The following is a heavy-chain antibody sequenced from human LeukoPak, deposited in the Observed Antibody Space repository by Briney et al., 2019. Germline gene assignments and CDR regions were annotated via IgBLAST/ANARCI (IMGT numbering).Heavy chain of an antibody. CDR3: ARISGITMIVVVVTDAFDI. D-gene: IGHD3-22*01. J-gene: IGHJ3*02. CDR1: GGSISSTSYY. Sequence: TTSESLSLTCTVSGGSISSTSYYWGWIRQPPGKGLEWIGNIYYSGSTYYNPSLKSRVTISVDTSKDQFSLRLSSVTAADTAVYYCARISGITMIVVVVTDAFDIWGQGTMVTVSS. V-gene: IGHV4-39*07. CDR2: IYYSGST.